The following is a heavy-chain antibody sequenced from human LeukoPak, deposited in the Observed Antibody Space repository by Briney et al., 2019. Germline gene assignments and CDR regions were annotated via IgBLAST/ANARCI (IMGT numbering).Heavy chain of an antibody. D-gene: IGHD3-10*01. CDR3: ARVPSYGSGIDPNWYFDY. CDR2: MNSNSGNT. J-gene: IGHJ4*02. CDR1: GYTFINHD. V-gene: IGHV1-8*03. Sequence: ASVKVSCKGYGYTFINHDIDWVRQAAGQGLEWMGWMNSNSGNTGYAQKFQGRVTFTRDTSISTAYMELSSLRSEDTAVYYCARVPSYGSGIDPNWYFDYWGQGTLVTVSS.